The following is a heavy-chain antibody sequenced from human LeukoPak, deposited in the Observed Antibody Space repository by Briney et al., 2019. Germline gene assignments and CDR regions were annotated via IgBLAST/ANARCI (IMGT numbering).Heavy chain of an antibody. CDR1: GGSISSGGYF. CDR2: IYYSGST. V-gene: IGHV4-31*03. CDR3: ASCIKVSRSFDS. J-gene: IGHJ4*02. Sequence: NPSETLSLTCTVSGGSISSGGYFWSWIRQYPGKGLEWIGDIYYSGSTSYNPSLKSRLTISVDTSQNQIHLRLTSVTAADTAVYYCASCIKVSRSFDSWGQGTLITVSS. D-gene: IGHD1-14*01.